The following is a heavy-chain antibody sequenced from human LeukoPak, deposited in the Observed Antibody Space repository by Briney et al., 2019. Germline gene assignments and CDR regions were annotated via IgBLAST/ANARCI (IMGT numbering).Heavy chain of an antibody. CDR2: ISYDGSNK. CDR1: GFTFSSYS. J-gene: IGHJ5*02. D-gene: IGHD6-19*01. V-gene: IGHV3-30*03. CDR3: ARGLGDGSGWRNWFDP. Sequence: PGGSLRLSCAASGFTFSSYSMNWVRQAPGKGLEWVAVISYDGSNKYYADSVKGRFTISRDNSKNTLYLQMNSLRAEDTAVYYCARGLGDGSGWRNWFDPWGQGTLVTVSS.